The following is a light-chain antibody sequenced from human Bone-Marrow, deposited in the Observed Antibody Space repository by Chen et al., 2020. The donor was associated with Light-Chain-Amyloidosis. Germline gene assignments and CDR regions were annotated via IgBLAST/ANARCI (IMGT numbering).Light chain of an antibody. J-gene: IGLJ2*01. CDR1: VLPTKY. CDR3: QSADSSGTYEVI. V-gene: IGLV3-25*03. Sequence: SYELTQPPSVSVSPGPTARITCSGDVLPTKYALWHQQKPGQAPVLAIHRDTERPSGISERLPGSSTGPTATCTISGVQAEDEADYHCQSADSSGTYEVIFGGGTKLTVL. CDR2: RDT.